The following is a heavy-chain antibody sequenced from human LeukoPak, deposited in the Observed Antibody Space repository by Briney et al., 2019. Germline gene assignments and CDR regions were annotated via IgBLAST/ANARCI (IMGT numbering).Heavy chain of an antibody. CDR3: AICIVGVPAADRDHNWFDP. Sequence: ASVKVSCKVSGYTLTELSMHWVRQAPGKGLEWMGGFDPEDGETIYAQKFQGRVTMTEDTSTDTAYMELSSLRSEDTAVYYCAICIVGVPAADRDHNWFDPWGQGTLVTVSS. J-gene: IGHJ5*02. CDR1: GYTLTELS. D-gene: IGHD2-2*01. V-gene: IGHV1-24*01. CDR2: FDPEDGET.